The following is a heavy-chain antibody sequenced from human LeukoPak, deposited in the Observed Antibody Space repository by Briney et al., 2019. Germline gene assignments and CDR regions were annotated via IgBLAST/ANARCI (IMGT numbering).Heavy chain of an antibody. Sequence: SVKVSCKASGGTFSSYAISWVRQAPGQGLEWMGGIIPIFGTANYAQTFQGRVTVTADESTSTAYMELSSLRSEDTAVYYCARGVLISSSSREHFDYWGQGTLVTVSS. V-gene: IGHV1-69*13. CDR1: GGTFSSYA. D-gene: IGHD6-6*01. CDR3: ARGVLISSSSREHFDY. CDR2: IIPIFGTA. J-gene: IGHJ4*02.